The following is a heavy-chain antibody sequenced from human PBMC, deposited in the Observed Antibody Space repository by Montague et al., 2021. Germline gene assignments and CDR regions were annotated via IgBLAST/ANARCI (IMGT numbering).Heavy chain of an antibody. CDR2: VSHGGRT. J-gene: IGHJ6*03. V-gene: IGHV4-38-2*02. Sequence: SETLSLTCTVSRSLINSDYYWGWIRQPPGKGLEWMGSVSHGGRTYYNPSLKSRVTISVDTSNNHFSLKPSSVTAADTAMYYCARERDRYYYMAIWGKGTTITVSS. CDR1: RSLINSDYY. CDR3: ARERDRYYYMAI.